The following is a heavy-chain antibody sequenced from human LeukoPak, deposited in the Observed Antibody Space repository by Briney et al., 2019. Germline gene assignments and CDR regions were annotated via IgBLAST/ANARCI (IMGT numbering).Heavy chain of an antibody. D-gene: IGHD3-16*02. J-gene: IGHJ5*02. CDR1: GFTVSSNY. V-gene: IGHV3-53*01. CDR3: ANGDYVWGSYRYA. Sequence: GGSLRLSCAASGFTVSSNYMSWVRQAPGKGLEWVSVIYSGGSTYYADSVKGRFTISRDNSKNTLYLQMNSLRAEDTAVYYCANGDYVWGSYRYAWGQGTLVTVTS. CDR2: IYSGGST.